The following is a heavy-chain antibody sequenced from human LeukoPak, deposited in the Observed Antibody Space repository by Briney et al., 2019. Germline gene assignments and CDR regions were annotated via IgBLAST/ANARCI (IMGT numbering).Heavy chain of an antibody. Sequence: PGGSLRLSCAASGFTFSSYEMNWVRQAPGKGLEWISYISSSGSTIYNAESVKGRFTISRDNAKNSLYLQMNSLRAEDTAVYYCAREAKSRVVVITTSSSKNDAFDIWGRGTMVTVSS. V-gene: IGHV3-48*03. CDR1: GFTFSSYE. D-gene: IGHD3-22*01. CDR2: ISSSGSTI. J-gene: IGHJ3*02. CDR3: AREAKSRVVVITTSSSKNDAFDI.